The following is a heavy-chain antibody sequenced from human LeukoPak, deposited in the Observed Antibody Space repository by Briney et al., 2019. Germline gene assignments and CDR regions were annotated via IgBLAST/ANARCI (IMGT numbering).Heavy chain of an antibody. CDR1: GFTFDGYA. Sequence: GGSLRLSCAASGFTFDGYAMHWVRQAPGKGLEWVSGISWNSGSIGYADSVKGRFTISRDNAKNSLYLQMNSLRAEDTALYYCAKLRSDYFDYWGQGTLVTVSS. J-gene: IGHJ4*02. CDR3: AKLRSDYFDY. CDR2: ISWNSGSI. V-gene: IGHV3-9*01.